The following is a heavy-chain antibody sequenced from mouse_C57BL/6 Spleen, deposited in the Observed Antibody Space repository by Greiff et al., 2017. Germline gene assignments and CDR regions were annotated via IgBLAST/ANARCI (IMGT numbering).Heavy chain of an antibody. J-gene: IGHJ3*01. CDR2: IYPRSGNT. D-gene: IGHD2-1*01. Sequence: QVQLQQSGAELARPGASVKLSCKASGYTFTSYGISWVKQRTGQGLEWIGEIYPRSGNTYYNEKFKGKATLTADQSSSTAYMELRSLTSEDSAVYFCARYGNYGAYWGQGTLVTVSA. CDR1: GYTFTSYG. V-gene: IGHV1-81*01. CDR3: ARYGNYGAY.